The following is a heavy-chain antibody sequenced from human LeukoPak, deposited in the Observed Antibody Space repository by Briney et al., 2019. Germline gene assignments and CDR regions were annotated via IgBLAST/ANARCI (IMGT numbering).Heavy chain of an antibody. D-gene: IGHD1-26*01. CDR2: IYYSGST. V-gene: IGHV4-59*08. CDR3: AGILSGSYGY. CDR1: GGSISSYY. J-gene: IGHJ4*02. Sequence: SKTLSLTCTVSGGSISSYYWSWIRQPPGKGLEWIGYIYYSGSTNYNPSLKSRVTISVDTSKNQFSLKLSSVTAADTAVYYCAGILSGSYGYWGQGTLVTVSS.